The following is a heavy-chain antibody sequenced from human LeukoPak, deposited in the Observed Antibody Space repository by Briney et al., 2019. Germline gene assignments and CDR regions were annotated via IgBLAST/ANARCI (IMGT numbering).Heavy chain of an antibody. J-gene: IGHJ6*02. CDR3: SKSYSTGWYFGNGMDV. CDR2: LSASGVSS. Sequence: PGGSLRLSCGASGFTFGSFAMSWVRQTPGKGLEWVATLSASGVSSYYADSVKGRFTISRDNSKDTLSLQMNSLRVEDAAKYYCSKSYSTGWYFGNGMDVWGPGTTVIVSS. CDR1: GFTFGSFA. D-gene: IGHD6-19*01. V-gene: IGHV3-23*01.